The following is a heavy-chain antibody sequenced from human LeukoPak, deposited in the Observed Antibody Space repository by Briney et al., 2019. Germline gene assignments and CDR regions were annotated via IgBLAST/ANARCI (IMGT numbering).Heavy chain of an antibody. Sequence: QAGGSLRLSCAASGFTFSSYAMPWVRQAPGKGLEWVAVISYDGSNKYYADSVKGRFTIPRDNSKNTLYLQMNSLRAEDTAVYYCARAWGYYFYFDYWGQGTLVTVSS. CDR3: ARAWGYYFYFDY. V-gene: IGHV3-30-3*01. CDR2: ISYDGSNK. D-gene: IGHD3-22*01. J-gene: IGHJ4*02. CDR1: GFTFSSYA.